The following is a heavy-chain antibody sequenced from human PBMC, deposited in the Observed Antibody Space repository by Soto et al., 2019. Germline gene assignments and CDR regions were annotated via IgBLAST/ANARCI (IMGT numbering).Heavy chain of an antibody. J-gene: IGHJ4*02. V-gene: IGHV3-66*01. Sequence: GGSLRLSCAASGFTVSSNYMSWVRQAPGKGLEWVSVIYSGGSTYYADSVKGRFTISRDNSKNTLYLQMNSLRAEDTAVYYCARTEYSSPHSQHDYWGQGTLVTVSS. CDR2: IYSGGST. CDR3: ARTEYSSPHSQHDY. D-gene: IGHD6-6*01. CDR1: GFTVSSNY.